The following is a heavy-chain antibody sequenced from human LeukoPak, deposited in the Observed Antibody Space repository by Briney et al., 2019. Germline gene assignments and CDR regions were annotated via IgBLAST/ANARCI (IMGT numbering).Heavy chain of an antibody. CDR1: GGSISSSSYY. CDR3: ARPAVAGTNLVAFDI. CDR2: IYYRGST. Sequence: PSETLSLTCTVSGGSISSSSYYWGWIRQPPGKGLEWTGSIYYRGSTYYNPSLKSRVTISVDTSKNQFSLKLSSVTAADTAVYYCARPAVAGTNLVAFDIWGQGTMVTVSS. D-gene: IGHD6-19*01. V-gene: IGHV4-39*01. J-gene: IGHJ3*02.